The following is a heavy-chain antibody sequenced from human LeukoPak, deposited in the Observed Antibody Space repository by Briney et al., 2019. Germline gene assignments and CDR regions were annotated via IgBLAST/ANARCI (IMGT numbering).Heavy chain of an antibody. CDR2: IYSGGST. D-gene: IGHD3-10*01. J-gene: IGHJ3*02. V-gene: IGHV3-53*04. Sequence: HPGGSLRLSCAAPGFTLSSNYMSWVRQAPGKGLEWVSVIYSGGSTYHADSVKGRCTISRHNSKNTLYLQMNSLRAEDTAVYYWARAEYKWVAGEAFDIWGQGTMVTVSS. CDR3: ARAEYKWVAGEAFDI. CDR1: GFTLSSNY.